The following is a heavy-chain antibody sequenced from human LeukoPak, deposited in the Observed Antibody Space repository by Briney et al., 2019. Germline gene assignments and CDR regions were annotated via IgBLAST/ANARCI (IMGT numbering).Heavy chain of an antibody. CDR1: GFTFSSYS. J-gene: IGHJ4*02. V-gene: IGHV3-21*01. CDR3: AKDQGNWKYAFDS. Sequence: GGSLRLSCAASGFTFSSYSMNWVRQAPGKGLEWVSSISSSSSYIYYADSVKGRFTISRDNAKNSLYLQMYSLRGEDTAVYYCAKDQGNWKYAFDSWGQGTLVTVSS. CDR2: ISSSSSYI. D-gene: IGHD1-7*01.